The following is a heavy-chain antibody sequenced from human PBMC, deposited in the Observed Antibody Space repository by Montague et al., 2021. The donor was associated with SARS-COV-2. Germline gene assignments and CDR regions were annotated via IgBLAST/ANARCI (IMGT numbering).Heavy chain of an antibody. V-gene: IGHV4-4*07. CDR2: FYASGGT. J-gene: IGHJ4*02. CDR3: GRGVVAATPVVDY. Sequence: SETLSLTCTVSGDSISSFYWNWIRQPAGKGLDWIGRFYASGGTNXXPSLKSRVTMSVDTSKNQFSLKLNSVTAADTAVYYCGRGVVAATPVVDYWGRGTRVTVSS. CDR1: GDSISSFY. D-gene: IGHD2-15*01.